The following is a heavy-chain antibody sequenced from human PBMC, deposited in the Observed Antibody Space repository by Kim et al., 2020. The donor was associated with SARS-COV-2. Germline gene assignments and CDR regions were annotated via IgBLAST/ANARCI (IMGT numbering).Heavy chain of an antibody. J-gene: IGHJ5*02. V-gene: IGHV1-18*01. CDR3: ARSIAVAGTPFDP. Sequence: YAQKLQGRVNMTTDTSTSTAYMELRSLRSDDTAVYYCARSIAVAGTPFDPWGQGTLVTVSS. D-gene: IGHD6-19*01.